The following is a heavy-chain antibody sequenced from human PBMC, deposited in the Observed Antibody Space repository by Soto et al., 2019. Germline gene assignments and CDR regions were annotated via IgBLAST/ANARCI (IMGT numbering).Heavy chain of an antibody. V-gene: IGHV3-11*01. CDR2: ISSSGSTI. D-gene: IGHD3-22*01. CDR1: GFTFSDYY. CDR3: ARDLKYYYDSSGYSHGPYWYYGMDV. Sequence: QVQLVESGGGLVKPGGSLRLSCAASGFTFSDYYMSWIRQAPGKGLEWVAYISSSGSTIYYADSVKGRFTISRDNAKNSMYLQMNSLRAEDTAVYYCARDLKYYYDSSGYSHGPYWYYGMDVWGQGTTVTVSS. J-gene: IGHJ6*02.